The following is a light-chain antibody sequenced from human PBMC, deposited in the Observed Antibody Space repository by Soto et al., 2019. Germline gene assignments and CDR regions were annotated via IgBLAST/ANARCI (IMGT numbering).Light chain of an antibody. CDR2: DIF. CDR3: QQYNSYSPWT. Sequence: EIMTSKSPATLSVSPGERDTLSCRASQSVGSDLAWYQQKPGQAPRLVIYDIFTRATGVPTRISGSGSGTDFTLTISCLQPGDFGNHYCQQYNSYSPWTFGHGTNVDI. V-gene: IGKV3D-15*01. CDR1: QSVGSD. J-gene: IGKJ1*01.